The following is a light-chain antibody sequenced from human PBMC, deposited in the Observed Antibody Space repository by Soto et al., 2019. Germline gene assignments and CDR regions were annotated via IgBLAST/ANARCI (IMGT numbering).Light chain of an antibody. J-gene: IGKJ5*01. V-gene: IGKV1-39*01. CDR3: QQIYNTPLA. CDR1: QSISSY. Sequence: DTQMTQSALFLSASVGDRVTITCRASQSISSYVNWYQHKPGKAPKLLIYAASRLQSGVPSRFSGSGSGTDFTLTISSLQPADFATYYCQQIYNTPLAFGQGTRLEIK. CDR2: AAS.